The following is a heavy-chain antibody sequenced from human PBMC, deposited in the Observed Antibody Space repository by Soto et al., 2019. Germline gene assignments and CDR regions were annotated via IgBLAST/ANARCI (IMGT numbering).Heavy chain of an antibody. D-gene: IGHD2-15*01. CDR2: ISGSGGST. CDR1: GFTFSSYA. J-gene: IGHJ3*02. V-gene: IGHV3-23*01. CDR3: AKPVCSGGSCYFYAFAI. Sequence: EVQLLESGGGLVQPGGSLRLSCAASGFTFSSYAMSWVRQAPGQGLEWVSTISGSGGSTYYADSVKGRFTISRDNSKNSLYQQMSSLSAEDTAVYTCAKPVCSGGSCYFYAFAIWGQGTMVTVSS.